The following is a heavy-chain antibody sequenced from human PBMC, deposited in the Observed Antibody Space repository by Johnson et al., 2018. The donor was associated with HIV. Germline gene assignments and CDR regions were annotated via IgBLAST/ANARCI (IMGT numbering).Heavy chain of an antibody. CDR2: IGTAGDT. D-gene: IGHD2-2*01. Sequence: EVQLVESGGGLVQPGGSLRLSCAASGFTFSSYDMHWVRQATGKGLEWVSAIGTAGDTYYPGSVKGRFTISRENAKNSLYLQMNTLRAEDTAVYYCAREGPAAYIWAFDIWGQGTMVTVSS. J-gene: IGHJ3*02. V-gene: IGHV3-13*01. CDR1: GFTFSSYD. CDR3: AREGPAAYIWAFDI.